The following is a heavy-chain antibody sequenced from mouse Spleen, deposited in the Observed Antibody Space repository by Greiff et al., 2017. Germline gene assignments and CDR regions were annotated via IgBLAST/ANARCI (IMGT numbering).Heavy chain of an antibody. Sequence: VQLQQPGAELVKPGASVKLSCKASGYTFTSYWMHWVKQRPGRGLEWIGRIDPNSGGTKYNEKFKSKATLTVDKPSSTAYMQLSSLTSEDSAVYYCARGVYYGNYVGAMDYWGQGTSVTVSS. V-gene: IGHV1-72*01. D-gene: IGHD2-1*01. CDR3: ARGVYYGNYVGAMDY. CDR1: GYTFTSYW. J-gene: IGHJ4*01. CDR2: IDPNSGGT.